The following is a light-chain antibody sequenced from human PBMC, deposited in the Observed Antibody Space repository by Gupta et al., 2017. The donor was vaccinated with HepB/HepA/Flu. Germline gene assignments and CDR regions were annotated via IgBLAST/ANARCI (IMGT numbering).Light chain of an antibody. Sequence: ETVMTQSPATLSVSPGERATLSCRASQSVGSNFAWYQQKRGQPPRLLIFGTSTRATGIPARFSGSGSGAEFTLTISSLQSEDFAVYYCQQDNDWPITFGQGTLLDIK. CDR1: QSVGSN. J-gene: IGKJ5*01. CDR2: GTS. V-gene: IGKV3-15*01. CDR3: QQDNDWPIT.